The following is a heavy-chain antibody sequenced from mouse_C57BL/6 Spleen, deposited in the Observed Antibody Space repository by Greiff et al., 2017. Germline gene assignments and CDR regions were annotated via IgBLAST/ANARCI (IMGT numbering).Heavy chain of an antibody. CDR3: ARSFTTVVATDAMDY. CDR2: IYPRSGNT. CDR1: GYTFTSYG. D-gene: IGHD1-1*01. V-gene: IGHV1-81*01. J-gene: IGHJ4*01. Sequence: VQLQQSGAELARPGASVKLSCKASGYTFTSYGISWVKQRTGQGLEWIGEIYPRSGNTYYNEKFKGKATLTADKSSSTAYMELRSLTSEDSAVYFCARSFTTVVATDAMDYWGQGTSVTVSS.